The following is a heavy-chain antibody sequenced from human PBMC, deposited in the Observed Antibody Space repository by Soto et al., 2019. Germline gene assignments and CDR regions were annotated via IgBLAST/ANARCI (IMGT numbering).Heavy chain of an antibody. D-gene: IGHD3-10*02. CDR1: GDSISTYF. V-gene: IGHV4-59*01. CDR2: IHYTGTT. J-gene: IGHJ4*02. CDR3: ARGSRITMFPDY. Sequence: PSETLSLTCTVSGDSISTYFWSWIRQPPGKGLEWIGYIHYTGTTNYNPPLKSRVTMSLDTSKNHFSLMLSSVTSADTAVYYCARGSRITMFPDYWGQGTLVTVSS.